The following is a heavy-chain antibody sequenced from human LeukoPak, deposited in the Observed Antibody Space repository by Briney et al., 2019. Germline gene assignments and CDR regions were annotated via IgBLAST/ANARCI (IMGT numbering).Heavy chain of an antibody. J-gene: IGHJ5*02. CDR2: IYYSGST. Sequence: SETLSLTCTVSGGSISSYYWSWIRQPPGKGLEWIGYIYYSGSTNYNPSLKSRVTISVDTSKNQFSLKLSSVTAADTAVYYCARGEAAAGTPRGWLWFDPWGQGTLVTVSS. V-gene: IGHV4-59*01. CDR3: ARGEAAAGTPRGWLWFDP. D-gene: IGHD6-13*01. CDR1: GGSISSYY.